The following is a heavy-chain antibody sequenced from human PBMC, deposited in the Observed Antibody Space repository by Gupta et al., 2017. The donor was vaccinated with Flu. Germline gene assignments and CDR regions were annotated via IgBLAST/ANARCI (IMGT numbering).Heavy chain of an antibody. CDR1: GFTFSSYS. V-gene: IGHV3-21*01. D-gene: IGHD6-13*01. CDR3: AREWARGYFDD. CDR2: ISGSSSYR. J-gene: IGHJ4*02. Sequence: EVQLVESGGGLVKPGGSLRLSCAASGFTFSSYSMNWVRQAPGKGLEWVSSISGSSSYRYDADSVKGRFTISRDNAKNSLYVQLHSLRAEDTAVYYGAREWARGYFDDGGQGTLVTVSS.